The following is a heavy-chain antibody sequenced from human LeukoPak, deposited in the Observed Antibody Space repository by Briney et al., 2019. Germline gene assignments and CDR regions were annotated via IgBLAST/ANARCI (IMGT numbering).Heavy chain of an antibody. CDR1: GYTFTGYY. D-gene: IGHD5-24*01. J-gene: IGHJ4*02. CDR2: INPNSGGT. Sequence: ASVKVSCKASGYTFTGYYMHWVRQAPGQGLEWMGRINPNSGGTNYAQKFQGRVTMTRDTSISTAYMELSRLRSDDTAVYHCARAEMATIPFDYWGQGTLVTVSS. V-gene: IGHV1-2*06. CDR3: ARAEMATIPFDY.